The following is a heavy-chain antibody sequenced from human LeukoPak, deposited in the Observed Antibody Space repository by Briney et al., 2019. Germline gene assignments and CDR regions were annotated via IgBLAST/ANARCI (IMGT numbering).Heavy chain of an antibody. CDR1: GFTFSSYG. V-gene: IGHV3-33*01. D-gene: IGHD3-10*01. Sequence: GGSLRLSCAASGFTFSSYGMHWVRQAPGKELEWVAVIWYDGSNKYYADSVKGRFTISRDNSKNTLYLQMNSLRAEDTAVYYCARGGVRGAMGDNWFDPWARELWSPSPQ. CDR3: ARGGVRGAMGDNWFDP. CDR2: IWYDGSNK. J-gene: IGHJ5*02.